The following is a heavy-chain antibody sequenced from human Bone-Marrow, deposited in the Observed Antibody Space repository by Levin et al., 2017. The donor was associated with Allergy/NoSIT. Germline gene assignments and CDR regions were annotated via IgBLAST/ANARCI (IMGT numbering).Heavy chain of an antibody. CDR1: GASIYNSPYF. J-gene: IGHJ4*02. CDR3: ARVSYYGSENYYAYYFDA. CDR2: IYYTGRS. V-gene: IGHV4-39*07. Sequence: SETLSLTCAVSGASIYNSPYFWAWIRQPPGKGLEWIGSIYYTGRSFYNPSLASRVTISVDTSTNQLSLRGTSVTAADTAVYYCARVSYYGSENYYAYYFDAWGQGTLVTVS. D-gene: IGHD3-10*01.